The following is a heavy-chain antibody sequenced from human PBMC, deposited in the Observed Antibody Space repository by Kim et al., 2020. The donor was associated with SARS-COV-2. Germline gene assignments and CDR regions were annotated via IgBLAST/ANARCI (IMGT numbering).Heavy chain of an antibody. CDR3: ARDGGHCSGGSCSSEYFDY. Sequence: GRVTITADESTSTAYMELSSLRSEDTAVYYCARDGGHCSGGSCSSEYFDYWGQGTLVTVSS. D-gene: IGHD2-15*01. V-gene: IGHV1-69*01. J-gene: IGHJ4*02.